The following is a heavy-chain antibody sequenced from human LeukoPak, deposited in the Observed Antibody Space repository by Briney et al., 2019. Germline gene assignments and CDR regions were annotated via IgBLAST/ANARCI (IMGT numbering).Heavy chain of an antibody. V-gene: IGHV6-1*01. J-gene: IGHJ4*02. D-gene: IGHD3-10*01. CDR1: GDSVSSNSAT. Sequence: SQTLSLTCAISGDSVSSNSATWNWIRQSPSRGLEWLGRTYYRSKWYYDYAVSVKSRITINPDTSKNQLSLQVNSVTPEDTAVYYCARAGTGDKTSFDYWGQGTLVTVSS. CDR3: ARAGTGDKTSFDY. CDR2: TYYRSKWYY.